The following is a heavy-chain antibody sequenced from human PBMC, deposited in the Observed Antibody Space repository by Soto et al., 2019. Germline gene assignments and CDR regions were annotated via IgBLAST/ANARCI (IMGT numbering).Heavy chain of an antibody. D-gene: IGHD2-15*01. CDR2: ISAYNGNT. J-gene: IGHJ4*02. Sequence: ASVKVSCKASGYTFTSYGISWVRQAPGQGLEWKGWISAYNGNTNYAQKIQGRVTMTTDTSTSTAYMELMSLRSDDTAVYYCARDGGYCSGGSCYPTTPFDYWGQGTLVTVSS. CDR1: GYTFTSYG. CDR3: ARDGGYCSGGSCYPTTPFDY. V-gene: IGHV1-18*01.